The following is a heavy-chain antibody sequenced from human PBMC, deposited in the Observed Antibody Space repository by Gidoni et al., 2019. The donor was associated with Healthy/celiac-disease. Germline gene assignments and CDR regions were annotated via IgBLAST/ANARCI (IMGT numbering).Heavy chain of an antibody. CDR1: GYTFTSYY. CDR2: INPSGGST. Sequence: QVQLVQSGAEVQKPGASVKVSCKASGYTFTSYYMHWVRQAPGQGLEWMGIINPSGGSTSYAQKFQGRVTMTRDTSTSTVYMELSSLRSEDTAVYYCASGVTGSRVSAVSFDYWGQGTLVTVSS. CDR3: ASGVTGSRVSAVSFDY. J-gene: IGHJ4*02. D-gene: IGHD2-21*02. V-gene: IGHV1-46*01.